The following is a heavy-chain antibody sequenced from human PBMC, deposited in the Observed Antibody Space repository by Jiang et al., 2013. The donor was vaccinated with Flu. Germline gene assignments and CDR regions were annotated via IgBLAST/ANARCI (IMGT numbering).Heavy chain of an antibody. Sequence: GPGLVKPSETLSLTCAVSGYSISSGYYWGWIRQPPGKGLEWIGSIYHSGSTYYNPSLKSRVTISVDTSKNQFSLKLSSVTAADTAVYYCARAGLRGLRSSNWFDPWGQGTLVTVSS. CDR2: IYHSGST. CDR3: ARAGLRGLRSSNWFDP. CDR1: GYSISSGYY. D-gene: IGHD6-6*01. V-gene: IGHV4-38-2*01. J-gene: IGHJ5*02.